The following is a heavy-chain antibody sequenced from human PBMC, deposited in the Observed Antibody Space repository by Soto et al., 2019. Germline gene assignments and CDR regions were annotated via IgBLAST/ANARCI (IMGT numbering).Heavy chain of an antibody. CDR3: ARDEYSNAKGMDV. D-gene: IGHD4-4*01. CDR2: IYYSGST. CDR1: GGSIISGGYY. Sequence: PSETLSLTCTVSGGSIISGGYYWIWIRQHPGKGLEWIGYIYYSGSTYYNPSLKSRVTISVDTSKNQFSLKLSSVTAADTAVYYCARDEYSNAKGMDVWGQGTTVTV. J-gene: IGHJ6*02. V-gene: IGHV4-31*03.